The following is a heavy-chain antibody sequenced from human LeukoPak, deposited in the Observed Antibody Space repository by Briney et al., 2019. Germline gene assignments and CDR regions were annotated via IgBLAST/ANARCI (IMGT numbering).Heavy chain of an antibody. CDR3: LSGSGH. CDR2: INEDGSEK. CDR1: GFIFRNYW. D-gene: IGHD3-10*01. Sequence: PGGSLRPSCAAAGFIFRNYWMGWVRQAPGKGLEWVANINEDGSEKYYVDSVKGRFIISRDNAKNSLYLQMNILSAEDTAVFYCLSGSGHCGQGTLVTVSS. J-gene: IGHJ4*02. V-gene: IGHV3-7*01.